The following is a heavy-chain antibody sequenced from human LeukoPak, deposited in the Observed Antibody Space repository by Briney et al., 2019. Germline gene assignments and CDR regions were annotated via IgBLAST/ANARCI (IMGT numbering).Heavy chain of an antibody. CDR3: AKGGQGNYYDSSGYSGVTPDY. CDR1: GFTFRSYE. D-gene: IGHD3-22*01. Sequence: GGSLRLSCEDSGFTFRSYEMNWGRQAPGKGVEWIAYLSSSGSAFSYADSVKGRFTIDRDNAKNSGYLEMNSLRADDTAVYYCAKGGQGNYYDSSGYSGVTPDYWGQGTLVTVSS. V-gene: IGHV3-48*03. CDR2: LSSSGSAF. J-gene: IGHJ4*02.